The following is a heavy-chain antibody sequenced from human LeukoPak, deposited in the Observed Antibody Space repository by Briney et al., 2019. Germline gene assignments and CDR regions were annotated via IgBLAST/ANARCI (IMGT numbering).Heavy chain of an antibody. CDR1: GYTFTSYG. CDR2: INPNSGGT. D-gene: IGHD3-16*02. V-gene: IGHV1-2*02. J-gene: IGHJ4*02. CDR3: ARERRMITFGGVIVMAY. Sequence: ASVKVSCKASGYTFTSYGISWVRQAPGQGLEWMGWINPNSGGTNYAQKFQGRVTMTRDTSISTAYMELSRLRSDDTAVYYCARERRMITFGGVIVMAYWGQGTLVTVSS.